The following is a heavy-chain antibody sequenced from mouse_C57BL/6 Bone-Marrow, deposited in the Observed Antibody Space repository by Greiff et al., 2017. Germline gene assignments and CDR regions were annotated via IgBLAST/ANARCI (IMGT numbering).Heavy chain of an antibody. CDR1: GYTFTGYW. J-gene: IGHJ4*01. V-gene: IGHV1-9*01. Sequence: QVQLKQSGAELMKPGASVKLSCKATGYTFTGYWIEWVKQRPGHGLEWIGEILPGSGSTNYNEKFKGKATFTADTSSNTAYMQLSSLTTEDSAIYYCARRFTAVGQLRPLMDYWGQGTSVTVSS. D-gene: IGHD3-2*02. CDR3: ARRFTAVGQLRPLMDY. CDR2: ILPGSGST.